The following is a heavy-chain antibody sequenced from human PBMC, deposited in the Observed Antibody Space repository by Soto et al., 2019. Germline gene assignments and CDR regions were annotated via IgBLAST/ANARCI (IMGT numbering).Heavy chain of an antibody. D-gene: IGHD3-22*01. Sequence: ASVKVSCKASGYTFTNYAIHWVRQAPGQRLEWMGWINAGNGNTRYSQKFQGRLTLTRDTPGNTAYLELNSLISEDTAVYYCATPQDYDGCLDSWGQGTLVTVSS. J-gene: IGHJ4*02. CDR3: ATPQDYDGCLDS. CDR1: GYTFTNYA. V-gene: IGHV1-3*01. CDR2: INAGNGNT.